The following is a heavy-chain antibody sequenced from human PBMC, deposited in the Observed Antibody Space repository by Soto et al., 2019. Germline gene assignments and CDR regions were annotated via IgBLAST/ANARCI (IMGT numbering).Heavy chain of an antibody. V-gene: IGHV1-18*01. CDR1: GYTFTSYG. CDR2: ISAYNGNT. D-gene: IGHD3-16*02. CDR3: AKVIMITFGGVIDPDAFDI. Sequence: QVQLVQSGAEVKKPGASVKVSCKASGYTFTSYGISWVRQAPGQGLEWMGWISAYNGNTNYAQKLQGRVTMTTDTSTSTAYMELRSLRSDDTAVYYCAKVIMITFGGVIDPDAFDIWGQGTMVTVSS. J-gene: IGHJ3*02.